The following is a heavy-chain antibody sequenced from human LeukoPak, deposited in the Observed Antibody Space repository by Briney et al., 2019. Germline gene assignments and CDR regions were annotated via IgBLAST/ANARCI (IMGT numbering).Heavy chain of an antibody. Sequence: GGSLRLSCAASGFTFSSYGMHWVRQAPGKGLEWVAFIRYDGSNKYYADSVKGRFTISRDNSKNTLYLQMNSLRAEDTAVYYCAKSSYSSSWYRRSPLDYWGQGTLVTVSS. CDR1: GFTFSSYG. D-gene: IGHD6-13*01. CDR2: IRYDGSNK. V-gene: IGHV3-30*02. CDR3: AKSSYSSSWYRRSPLDY. J-gene: IGHJ4*02.